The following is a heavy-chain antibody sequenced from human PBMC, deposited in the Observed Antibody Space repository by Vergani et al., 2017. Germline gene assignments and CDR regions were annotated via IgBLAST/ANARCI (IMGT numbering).Heavy chain of an antibody. V-gene: IGHV3-23*04. J-gene: IGHJ6*02. Sequence: VQLVESGGGLVKPGGSLRLSCAASGFTFNHYAMNWVRQAPGKGLEWVSGISGSGGSTYYAGSVKGRFTISRDSSKNTLYLQMNSLSAGDTAVYYCAKANPRNSGYDYLYYYHAMDVWGPGTTVTVSS. CDR2: ISGSGGST. D-gene: IGHD5-12*01. CDR1: GFTFNHYA. CDR3: AKANPRNSGYDYLYYYHAMDV.